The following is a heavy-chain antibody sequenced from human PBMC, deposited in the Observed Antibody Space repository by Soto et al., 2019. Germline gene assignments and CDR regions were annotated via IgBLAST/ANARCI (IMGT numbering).Heavy chain of an antibody. Sequence: EVQLVESGGGLIQPGGSLRLSCAASGFTVSSNYMSWVRQAPGKGLEWVSVIYSGGSTYYADSVKGRFTISRDNSKNTLYLQMNSLRAEDTAVYYCARGGSGWYSRGLSYWGQGTLVTVSS. CDR1: GFTVSSNY. J-gene: IGHJ4*02. CDR2: IYSGGST. D-gene: IGHD6-19*01. CDR3: ARGGSGWYSRGLSY. V-gene: IGHV3-53*01.